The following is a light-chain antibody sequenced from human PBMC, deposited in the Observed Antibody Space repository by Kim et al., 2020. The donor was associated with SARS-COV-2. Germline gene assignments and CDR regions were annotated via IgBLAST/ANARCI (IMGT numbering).Light chain of an antibody. CDR1: QSISSY. CDR2: GAS. Sequence: AYIGDRVTITCRASQSISSYLAWYQQKPGKAPDLLIYGASTLQRGVPSRFSGSGSGTEFTLTITYLQSEDFATYYCQHYDTYPFTFGPGTKVDIK. CDR3: QHYDTYPFT. J-gene: IGKJ3*01. V-gene: IGKV1-8*01.